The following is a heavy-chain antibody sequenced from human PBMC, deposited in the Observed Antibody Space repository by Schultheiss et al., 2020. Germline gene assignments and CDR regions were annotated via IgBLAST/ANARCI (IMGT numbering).Heavy chain of an antibody. Sequence: GESLKIACAASGFTFSTFGTHWVRQAPGKGLEWVALMWSDGSNKFYADSVKGRFTITRDNSKNTVSLQMNSLRAEDTAVYYCARGDGHNYGTFDYWGQGTLVT. CDR3: ARGDGHNYGTFDY. V-gene: IGHV3-33*01. CDR1: GFTFSTFG. D-gene: IGHD5-24*01. J-gene: IGHJ4*02. CDR2: MWSDGSNK.